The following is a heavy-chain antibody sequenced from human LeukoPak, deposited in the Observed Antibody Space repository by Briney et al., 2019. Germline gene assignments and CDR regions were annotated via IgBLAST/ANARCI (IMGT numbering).Heavy chain of an antibody. Sequence: PGRSLRLSCAASGFTFDDYAMHWVRQAPGKGLGWVLGISWNSGSIGYADSVKGRFTISRDNAKNSLYLEMNSLRAEDTALYYCAKDIGSSSWYLGNWGQGTLVTVSS. CDR2: ISWNSGSI. CDR1: GFTFDDYA. D-gene: IGHD6-13*01. CDR3: AKDIGSSSWYLGN. V-gene: IGHV3-9*01. J-gene: IGHJ4*02.